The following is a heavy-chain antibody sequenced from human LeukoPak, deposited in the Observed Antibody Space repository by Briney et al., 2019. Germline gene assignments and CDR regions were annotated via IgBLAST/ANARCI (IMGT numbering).Heavy chain of an antibody. CDR1: GGSISSYY. V-gene: IGHV4-59*08. CDR2: IYYSGST. CDR3: ARRGYSGGFYDFDY. Sequence: SETLSLTCTVSGGSISSYYWSWIRQPPGKGLEWIGYIYYSGSTNYNPSLKSRVTISVDTSKNQFSLKLNSVTAADTAVYYCARRGYSGGFYDFDYWGQGPLVSVSS. D-gene: IGHD6-19*01. J-gene: IGHJ4*02.